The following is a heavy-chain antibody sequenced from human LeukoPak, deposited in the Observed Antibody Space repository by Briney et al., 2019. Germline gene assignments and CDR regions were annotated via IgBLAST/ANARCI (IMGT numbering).Heavy chain of an antibody. J-gene: IGHJ3*02. CDR3: AKDSRFGWRHWAAFDI. Sequence: GGSLRLSCAASGFTFSSYAMSWVRQAPGKGLEWVSAISGSGGSTYYADSVRGRFTISRDNSKNTLYLQMNSLRAEDTAVYYCAKDSRFGWRHWAAFDIWGQGTMVTVSS. CDR2: ISGSGGST. CDR1: GFTFSSYA. D-gene: IGHD3-9*01. V-gene: IGHV3-23*01.